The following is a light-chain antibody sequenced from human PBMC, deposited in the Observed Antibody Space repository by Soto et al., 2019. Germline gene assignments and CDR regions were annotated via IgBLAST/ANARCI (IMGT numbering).Light chain of an antibody. CDR3: SSYTSSSTVV. V-gene: IGLV2-14*01. CDR1: SSDVGGYNY. J-gene: IGLJ2*01. CDR2: DVS. Sequence: QSALTQPASVSGSPGQSITISCTGTSSDVGGYNYVSWYQQHPGKAPKLMINDVSNRPSGVSNRFSGSKSGNTASLTISGLQAEDEADYYCSSYTSSSTVVFGGRTKLTVL.